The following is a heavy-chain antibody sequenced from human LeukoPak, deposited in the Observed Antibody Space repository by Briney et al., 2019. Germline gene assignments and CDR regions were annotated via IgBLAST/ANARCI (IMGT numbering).Heavy chain of an antibody. Sequence: VASVKVSCKASGYTFNNYGISWVRQAPGQGLEWMGWISNGNTNYAQKLQGRVTMTTDTSTSTAYMELSSLRSEDTAVYYCARADGSSSISYYHMDVWGKGTTVTVSS. CDR2: ISNGNT. D-gene: IGHD6-6*01. V-gene: IGHV1-18*01. CDR1: GYTFNNYG. CDR3: ARADGSSSISYYHMDV. J-gene: IGHJ6*03.